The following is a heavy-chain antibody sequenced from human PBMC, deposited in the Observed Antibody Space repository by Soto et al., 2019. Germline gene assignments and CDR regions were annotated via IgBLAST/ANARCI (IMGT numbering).Heavy chain of an antibody. CDR3: ARDVSPGSSSLYLDAFDI. Sequence: EVQLVESGGNLVRLGGPLGPPCAASGFGLGSGWLPWVRQAPGKGLEWVANIKKDGSKINYLDSVRGRFTVSRDNAKNSLYLEMNSLRAEDTALYYCARDVSPGSSSLYLDAFDIWGQGTMVTVSS. J-gene: IGHJ3*02. CDR2: IKKDGSKI. CDR1: GFGLGSGW. D-gene: IGHD6-13*01. V-gene: IGHV3-7*03.